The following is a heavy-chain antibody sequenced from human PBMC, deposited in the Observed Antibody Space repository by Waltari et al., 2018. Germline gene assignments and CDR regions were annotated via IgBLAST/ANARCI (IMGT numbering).Heavy chain of an antibody. CDR1: GFTFSDYY. D-gene: IGHD3-3*01. V-gene: IGHV3-11*04. J-gene: IGHJ4*02. CDR3: ARTRITMFGLVSYYFAY. CDR2: ISSSGSTI. Sequence: QVQLVESGGGLVKPGGSLRLSCAASGFTFSDYYMSCIRQAPGKGLEWTSYISSSGSTIYYADSVKSRFTISRDNAKNSLYLQMNSRRAEDTAVYCCARTRITMFGLVSYYFAYWGQGTLVTVSS.